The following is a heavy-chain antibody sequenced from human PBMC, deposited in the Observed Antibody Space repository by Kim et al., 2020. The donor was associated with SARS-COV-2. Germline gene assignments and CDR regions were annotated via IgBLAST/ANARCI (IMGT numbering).Heavy chain of an antibody. CDR3: ARDSGELYYAFDI. CDR1: GGSVSSGSYY. J-gene: IGHJ3*02. D-gene: IGHD1-26*01. V-gene: IGHV4-61*01. CDR2: IYYSGST. Sequence: SETLSHTCTVTGGSVSSGSYYWSWIRQPPGKGLEWIGYIYYSGSTNYNPSLMSRVTISVDTSKNQFSLKLSSVTAADTAVYYCARDSGELYYAFDIWGQGTMVTVSS.